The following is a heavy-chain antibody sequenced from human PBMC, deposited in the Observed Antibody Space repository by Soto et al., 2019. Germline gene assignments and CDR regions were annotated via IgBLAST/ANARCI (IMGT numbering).Heavy chain of an antibody. J-gene: IGHJ4*02. V-gene: IGHV4-39*01. CDR3: ARHPHDSGTYLDY. D-gene: IGHD4-17*01. CDR1: GGSISSSTYY. CDR2: IYYSGSA. Sequence: SETLSLTCTVSGGSISSSTYYWGWIRQHPGKDLEWIGSIYYSGSAYYNPSLRSRVTISVDTSKNQFSLKLYSVTAADTAVYYCARHPHDSGTYLDYWGRGTLVTVSS.